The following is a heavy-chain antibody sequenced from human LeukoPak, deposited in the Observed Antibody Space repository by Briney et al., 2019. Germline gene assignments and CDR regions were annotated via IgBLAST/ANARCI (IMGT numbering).Heavy chain of an antibody. V-gene: IGHV3-30*04. CDR2: ISYDGSDK. J-gene: IGHJ6*03. CDR3: ARDRDPRHPYYMDV. Sequence: GGSLRLSCAASGFTFSSYAMHWVRQAPGKGLEWVAVISYDGSDKYYADSVKGRFTISRDNSKNTLYLQMNSLRAEDTAVYYCARDRDPRHPYYMDVWGKGTTVTVSS. CDR1: GFTFSSYA.